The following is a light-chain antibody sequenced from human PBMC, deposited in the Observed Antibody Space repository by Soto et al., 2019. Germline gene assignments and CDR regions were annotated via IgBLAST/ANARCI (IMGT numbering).Light chain of an antibody. Sequence: LTQSPGTLSLSPGERATLSCRASQSVSSNFLAWYQEKPGQAPRLLIYGASTRATGIPARFSGSGSGTDFTLTISRLEPEDFAVYYCQQYGSSPPITFGQGTRLEVK. V-gene: IGKV3-20*01. CDR3: QQYGSSPPIT. J-gene: IGKJ5*01. CDR2: GAS. CDR1: QSVSSNF.